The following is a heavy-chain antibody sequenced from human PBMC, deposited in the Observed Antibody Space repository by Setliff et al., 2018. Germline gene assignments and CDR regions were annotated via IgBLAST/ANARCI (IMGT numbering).Heavy chain of an antibody. CDR2: IYYSGST. J-gene: IGHJ4*02. CDR3: ANSAYLRELDY. CDR1: GGSITSHY. Sequence: SETLSLTCTVSGGSITSHYWSWIRQPPGKGLEWIGYIYYSGSTYYSPSLKSRVTISVDTSKNQFSLKLTSVTAADAAVYYCANSAYLRELDYWGPGTLVTVSS. D-gene: IGHD1-26*01. V-gene: IGHV4-59*11.